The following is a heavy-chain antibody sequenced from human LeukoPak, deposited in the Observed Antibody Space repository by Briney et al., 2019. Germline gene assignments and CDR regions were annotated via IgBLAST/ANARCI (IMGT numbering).Heavy chain of an antibody. D-gene: IGHD3-22*01. CDR3: ARVSYYYDSRDDY. Sequence: SVKVSCKASGGTFSSYTISWVRQAPGQGLEWMGRIIPILGIANYAQKFQGRVTITTDESTSTAYMELSSLRSEDTAVYYCARVSYYYDSRDDYWGQGTLVTVSS. CDR1: GGTFSSYT. CDR2: IIPILGIA. V-gene: IGHV1-69*16. J-gene: IGHJ4*02.